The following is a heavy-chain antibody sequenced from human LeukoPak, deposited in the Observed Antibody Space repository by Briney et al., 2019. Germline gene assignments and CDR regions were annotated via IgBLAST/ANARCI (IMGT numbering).Heavy chain of an antibody. Sequence: ASVKVSCKASGGTFSSYAISWVRQAPGQGLEWMGGIIPIFGTANYAQKFQGRVTITADESTSTAYMELSSLRSEDTAVYYCAKGSDPFRWFGEFNVKLPRPIRHYYFDSRGQGTPVTASS. CDR2: IIPIFGTA. CDR3: AKGSDPFRWFGEFNVKLPRPIRHYYFDS. J-gene: IGHJ4*02. V-gene: IGHV1-69*13. D-gene: IGHD3-10*01. CDR1: GGTFSSYA.